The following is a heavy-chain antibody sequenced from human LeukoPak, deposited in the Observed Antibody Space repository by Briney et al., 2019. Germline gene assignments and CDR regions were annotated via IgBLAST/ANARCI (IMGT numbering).Heavy chain of an antibody. CDR2: ISGSSNNI. Sequence: PGGSLRLSCAASGFIFSSYSMNWVRQAPGEGLEWVSYISGSSNNIYYADSVKGRFTIFRDNAKNSLYLQMNSLRAEDTAVYYCARDNGHRRLEAAGLGYWGQGTLVTVSS. J-gene: IGHJ4*02. CDR1: GFIFSSYS. CDR3: ARDNGHRRLEAAGLGY. D-gene: IGHD6-13*01. V-gene: IGHV3-48*01.